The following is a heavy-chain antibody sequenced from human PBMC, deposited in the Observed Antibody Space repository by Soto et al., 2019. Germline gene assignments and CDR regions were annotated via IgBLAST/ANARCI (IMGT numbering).Heavy chain of an antibody. Sequence: GGSLRLSCAASGFTFSSYSMNWVRQAPGKGLEWVSYISSSSSTIYYADSVKGRFTISRDNAKNSLYLQMNSLRAEDTAVYYCARDDAYDSFDYWGQGTLVTVSS. J-gene: IGHJ4*02. CDR1: GFTFSSYS. V-gene: IGHV3-48*01. CDR3: ARDDAYDSFDY. D-gene: IGHD5-12*01. CDR2: ISSSSSTI.